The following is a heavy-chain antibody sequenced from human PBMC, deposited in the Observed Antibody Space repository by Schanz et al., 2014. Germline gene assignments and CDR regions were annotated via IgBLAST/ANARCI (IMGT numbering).Heavy chain of an antibody. CDR3: ARAGRGYAYPLNSYPMDV. CDR1: GGTLDTYK. V-gene: IGHV1-69*04. D-gene: IGHD3-16*01. CDR2: IIPFLAVS. Sequence: QVHLVQSGAEVKKPGSSVRVSCKASGGTLDTYKIAWVRQVPGQGLEWMGRIIPFLAVSNYAQDFQGRVTFTADRATSTVHMGLRSLRSEDTGLYYCARAGRGYAYPLNSYPMDVWGQGTTVIVSS. J-gene: IGHJ6*02.